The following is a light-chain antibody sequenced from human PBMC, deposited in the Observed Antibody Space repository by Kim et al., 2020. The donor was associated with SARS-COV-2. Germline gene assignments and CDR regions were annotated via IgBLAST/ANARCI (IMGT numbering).Light chain of an antibody. Sequence: EIVMTQSPVTLSVSPGEIATLSCRASQSVSSNLAWYQQKPGQAPRLLIYDASTTATGIPARFSGSGSGTEFTLTISSLQSEDFTFYYCQQYTKWPPTFGGETKVDIK. V-gene: IGKV3-15*01. CDR2: DAS. CDR3: QQYTKWPPT. J-gene: IGKJ4*01. CDR1: QSVSSN.